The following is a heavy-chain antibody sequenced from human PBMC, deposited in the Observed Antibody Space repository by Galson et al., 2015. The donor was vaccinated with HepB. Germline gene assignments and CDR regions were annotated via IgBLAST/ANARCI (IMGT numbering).Heavy chain of an antibody. D-gene: IGHD3-22*01. J-gene: IGHJ4*02. CDR1: GFTFSSYA. CDR3: ARDLRYDSSDDFDY. V-gene: IGHV3-30-3*01. CDR2: ISYDGSNK. Sequence: SLRLSCAASGFTFSSYAMHWVRQAPGKGLEWVAVISYDGSNKYYADSVKGRFTISRDNSKNTLYLQMNSLRAEDTAVYYCARDLRYDSSDDFDYWGQGTLVTVSS.